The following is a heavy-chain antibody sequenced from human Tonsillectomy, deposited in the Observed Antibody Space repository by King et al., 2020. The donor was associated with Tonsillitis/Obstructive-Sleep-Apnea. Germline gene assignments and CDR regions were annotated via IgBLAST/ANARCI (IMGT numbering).Heavy chain of an antibody. D-gene: IGHD2-15*01. Sequence: VQLVESGGGLVQPGGSLRLSCAASGFTFSSYAMSCVRQAPGRGLEWVADISGSGGNTYYADSVKGRFTISRDNSKNTLYLQMNSLRAEDTAVYYCAKGGYCSGGSCPADYWGQGTLVTVSS. CDR2: ISGSGGNT. CDR1: GFTFSSYA. CDR3: AKGGYCSGGSCPADY. V-gene: IGHV3-23*04. J-gene: IGHJ4*02.